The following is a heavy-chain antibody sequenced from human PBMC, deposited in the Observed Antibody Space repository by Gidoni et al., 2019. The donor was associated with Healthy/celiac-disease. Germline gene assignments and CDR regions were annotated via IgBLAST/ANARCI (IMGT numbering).Heavy chain of an antibody. CDR2: IYPGDSDT. D-gene: IGHD3-22*01. V-gene: IGHV5-51*01. Sequence: EVQLVQSGAEVKKPGESLKISCKGSGYSFTSYWIGWVRQMPGKGLEWMGIIYPGDSDTRYSPSFQGQVTISADKSISTAYLQWSSLKASDTAMYYCARLGYDSSGYYYVGHFDYWGQGTLVTVSS. CDR3: ARLGYDSSGYYYVGHFDY. J-gene: IGHJ4*02. CDR1: GYSFTSYW.